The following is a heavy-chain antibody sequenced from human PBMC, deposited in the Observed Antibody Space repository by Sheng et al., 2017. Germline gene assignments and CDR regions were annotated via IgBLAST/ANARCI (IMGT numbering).Heavy chain of an antibody. CDR1: GFTFSSYS. V-gene: IGHV3-21*01. D-gene: IGHD3-3*01. CDR3: ARENYDFWSGYHLN. J-gene: IGHJ4*02. Sequence: EVQLVESGGGLVKPGGSLRLSCAASGFTFSSYSMNWVRQAPGKGLEWVSSISSSSSYIYYADSVKGRFTISRDNAKNSLYLQMNSLRAEDTAVYYCARENYDFWSGYHLNWGQGTLVTVSS. CDR2: ISSSSSYI.